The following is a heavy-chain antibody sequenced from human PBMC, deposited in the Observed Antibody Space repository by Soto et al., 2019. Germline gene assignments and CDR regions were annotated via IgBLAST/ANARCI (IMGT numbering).Heavy chain of an antibody. CDR1: GGSFSAYY. CDR2: INHSAST. J-gene: IGHJ5*02. D-gene: IGHD3-10*01. V-gene: IGHV4-34*01. Sequence: PSETLSLTCAVYGGSFSAYYWSWIRQPPGKGLEWIGEINHSASTNYNPSLKSRVTITVDPFKNQFSLKLSSVTAADTAVYYCASYEKDMVRGPRNHSNWFDPWGQGTLVTVSS. CDR3: ASYEKDMVRGPRNHSNWFDP.